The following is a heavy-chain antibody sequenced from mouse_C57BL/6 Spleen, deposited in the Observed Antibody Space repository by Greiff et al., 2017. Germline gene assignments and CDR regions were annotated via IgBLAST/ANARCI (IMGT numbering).Heavy chain of an antibody. V-gene: IGHV1-69*01. J-gene: IGHJ2*01. Sequence: QVQLQQSGAELVMPGASVKLSCKASGYTFTGYWMHWVKQRPGQGLEWIGEIDPSDSDTNYNQKFKGKATLTVDKSSSTAYMQLSSLTSEDSAVYYCARRDGGCSAFDYWGQGTTLTVSS. CDR3: ARRDGGCSAFDY. CDR1: GYTFTGYW. CDR2: IDPSDSDT. D-gene: IGHD1-1*01.